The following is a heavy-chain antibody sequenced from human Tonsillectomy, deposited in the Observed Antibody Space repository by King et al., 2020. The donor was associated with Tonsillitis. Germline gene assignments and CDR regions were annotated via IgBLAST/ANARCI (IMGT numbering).Heavy chain of an antibody. CDR1: GFTVSSNH. CDR3: AREGIAAAGFTC. V-gene: IGHV3-53*04. CDR2: SYSGGST. J-gene: IGHJ4*02. D-gene: IGHD6-13*01. Sequence: EVQLVESGGGLVQPGGSLRLSCAASGFTVSSNHMSWVRQAPGKGLEWVSVSYSGGSTYYADSVKGRFTISRHNSKNTVYLQMNSLRTEDTAVYYCAREGIAAAGFTCWGQGTLVTVSS.